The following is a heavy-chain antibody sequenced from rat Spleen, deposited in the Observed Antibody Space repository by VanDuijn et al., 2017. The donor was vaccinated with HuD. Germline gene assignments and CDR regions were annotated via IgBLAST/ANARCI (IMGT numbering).Heavy chain of an antibody. D-gene: IGHD1-11*01. CDR1: GFTFNNYW. CDR2: ITNTGGSI. Sequence: EVQLVESGGGLVQPGRSLKLSCVASGFTFNNYWMSWIRQAPGKGLEWVASITNTGGSIYYPDSVKGRFTIYRDTAQNTLYLQMNRLRSEDTATYYCTRHREANYDYWAHGVMATVSS. V-gene: IGHV5-31*01. CDR3: TRHREANYDY. J-gene: IGHJ2*01.